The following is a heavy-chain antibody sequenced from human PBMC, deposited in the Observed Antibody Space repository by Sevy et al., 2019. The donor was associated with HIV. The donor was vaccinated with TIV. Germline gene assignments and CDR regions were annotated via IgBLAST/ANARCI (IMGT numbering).Heavy chain of an antibody. CDR2: IKQDGSEK. CDR1: GFTFSSYW. CDR3: ARVIVGANDY. D-gene: IGHD1-26*01. J-gene: IGHJ4*02. Sequence: GGSLRLSCVASGFTFSSYWMSWVRQAPGKGLEWVANIKQDGSEKYYVDSVKGRFTISRDNAKNSLYLQMNSLRAEDTAVYYCARVIVGANDYWGQGTLVTVSS. V-gene: IGHV3-7*01.